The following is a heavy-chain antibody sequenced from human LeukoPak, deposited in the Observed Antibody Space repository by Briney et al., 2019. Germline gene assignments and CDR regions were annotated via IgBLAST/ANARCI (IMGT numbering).Heavy chain of an antibody. Sequence: TWVRQGPGKGLEWIGEINHSGSTNYNPSLKSRVTISVDTSKNQFSLKLRSVTAADTAHDYCARGRAPDSGSYLWGQGSLVNVSS. V-gene: IGHV4-34*01. CDR2: INHSGST. J-gene: IGHJ4*02. D-gene: IGHD3-10*01. CDR3: ARGRAPDSGSYL.